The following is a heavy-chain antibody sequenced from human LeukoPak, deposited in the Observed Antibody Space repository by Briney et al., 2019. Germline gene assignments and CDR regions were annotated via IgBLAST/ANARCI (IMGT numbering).Heavy chain of an antibody. D-gene: IGHD5-12*01. J-gene: IGHJ4*02. CDR3: ARYHTAYASNFDS. Sequence: GGSLRLSCAASGFTFSRYWMSWVRLAPGEGVEWVDNIQQEGGDKYYVDSVKGRFTISRDNAKNSLYLQLNSLRAEDTAVYYCARYHTAYASNFDSWGQGTLVTVSS. V-gene: IGHV3-7*01. CDR1: GFTFSRYW. CDR2: IQQEGGDK.